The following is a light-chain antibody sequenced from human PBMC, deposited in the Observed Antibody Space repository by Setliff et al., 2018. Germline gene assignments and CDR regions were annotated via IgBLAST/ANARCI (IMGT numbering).Light chain of an antibody. V-gene: IGLV2-14*01. J-gene: IGLJ2*01. CDR2: DVS. CDR1: SSDVGGYNY. CDR3: SSYTSSRV. Sequence: QSVLTRPASVSGSPGQSITISCTGTSSDVGGYNYVSWYQQHPGKAPKLMIYDVSKRPSGVSNRFSGSKSGNTASLTISGLQAEDEADYYCSSYTSSRVFGGGTKVTVL.